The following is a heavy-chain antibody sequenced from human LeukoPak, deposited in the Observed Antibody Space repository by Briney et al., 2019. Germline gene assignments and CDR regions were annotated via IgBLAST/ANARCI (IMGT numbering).Heavy chain of an antibody. V-gene: IGHV3-23*01. CDR1: GFTFSSYA. J-gene: IGHJ6*03. D-gene: IGHD2-2*02. Sequence: TGGSLRLSCAASGFTFSSYAMSWVRQAPGKGLGWVSAISGSGGSTYYADSVKGRFTISRDNSKNTLYLQMNSLRAEDTAVYYCAKVPAAIWNYMDVWGKGTTVTVSS. CDR2: ISGSGGST. CDR3: AKVPAAIWNYMDV.